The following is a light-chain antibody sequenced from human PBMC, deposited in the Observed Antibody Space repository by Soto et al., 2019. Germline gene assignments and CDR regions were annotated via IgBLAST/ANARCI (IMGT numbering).Light chain of an antibody. CDR2: DAS. J-gene: IGKJ4*01. CDR1: QSVRAY. V-gene: IGKV3-11*01. Sequence: ENVSTQCPATLSMFPGERATLSCRASQSVRAYLALYQQKPGHAPRLLISDASKRATGIPARFSGSGSGTDFTLTISSLEAEDFAVYYCHQRSNWPRTFGGGTKLDIK. CDR3: HQRSNWPRT.